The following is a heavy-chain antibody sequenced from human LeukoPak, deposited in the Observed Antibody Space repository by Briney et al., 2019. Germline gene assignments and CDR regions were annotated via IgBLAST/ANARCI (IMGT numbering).Heavy chain of an antibody. J-gene: IGHJ4*02. V-gene: IGHV4-59*08. D-gene: IGHD6-13*01. Sequence: PSETLSLTCTVSGDSMNDYYWSWIRQPPGKRLEWIGYMFYGGTTSINPTLKSRVTISVDTSKNQFSLKLSSVTAADTAVYYCARQEYSSSRGAFGYWGQGTLVTVSS. CDR1: GDSMNDYY. CDR3: ARQEYSSSRGAFGY. CDR2: MFYGGTT.